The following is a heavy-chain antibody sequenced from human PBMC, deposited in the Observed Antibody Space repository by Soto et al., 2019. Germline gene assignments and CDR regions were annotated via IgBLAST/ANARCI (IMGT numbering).Heavy chain of an antibody. Sequence: GGSLRLSCAASGFTVSSNYMSWVRQAPGKGLEWVSVIYSGGSTYYADSVKGRFTISRHNSKNTLYLQMNSLRAEDTAVYYCARVSPRRRRRSIMITFGGVIVKSPSWFDPWGQGTLVTVSS. CDR1: GFTVSSNY. D-gene: IGHD3-16*02. J-gene: IGHJ5*02. V-gene: IGHV3-53*04. CDR3: ARVSPRRRRRSIMITFGGVIVKSPSWFDP. CDR2: IYSGGST.